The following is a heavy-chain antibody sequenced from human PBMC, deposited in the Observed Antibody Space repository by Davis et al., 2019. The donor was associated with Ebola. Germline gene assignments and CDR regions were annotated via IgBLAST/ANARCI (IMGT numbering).Heavy chain of an antibody. J-gene: IGHJ3*02. CDR1: GGSISSNDYY. CDR3: ASGLTDDAFHI. V-gene: IGHV4-30-4*08. Sequence: PSETLSLTCSVSGGSISSNDYYWSWIRQPPGKGLEWIGFIYYSGSTYYNPSLKSRVTITAGTSKNQLSLKLNSVTAADTAVYYCASGLTDDAFHIWGQGTMVTVSS. CDR2: IYYSGST. D-gene: IGHD4/OR15-4a*01.